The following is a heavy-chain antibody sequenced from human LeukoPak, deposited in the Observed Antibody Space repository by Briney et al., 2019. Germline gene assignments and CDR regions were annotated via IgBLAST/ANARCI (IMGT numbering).Heavy chain of an antibody. CDR3: AKDDYSNYLDY. V-gene: IGHV3-30*18. CDR2: ISYDGSNK. Sequence: GRSLRLSCAASGFTFSSYGMHWVRQAPGKGLEWVAVISYDGSNKYYADSVKGRFTISRDNSENTLYLQMNSLRAEDTAVYYCAKDDYSNYLDYWGQGTLVTVSS. J-gene: IGHJ4*02. D-gene: IGHD4-11*01. CDR1: GFTFSSYG.